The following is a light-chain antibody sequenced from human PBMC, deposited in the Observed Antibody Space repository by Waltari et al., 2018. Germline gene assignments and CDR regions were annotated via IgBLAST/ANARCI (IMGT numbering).Light chain of an antibody. V-gene: IGKV3-15*01. CDR1: ESISSN. CDR3: HQYNNRPPYT. Sequence: TQSPATLSVSLGERVTLTCRASESISSNLAWYQQNPGQPPRLIIHGASKTATGVPARFAGSGSRTEFTLTITSLQSEDIAVYYCHQYNNRPPYTFGQGTKLEIK. J-gene: IGKJ2*01. CDR2: GAS.